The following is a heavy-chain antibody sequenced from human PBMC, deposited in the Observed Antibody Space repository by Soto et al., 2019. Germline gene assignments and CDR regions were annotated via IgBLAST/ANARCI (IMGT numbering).Heavy chain of an antibody. V-gene: IGHV4-31*03. CDR2: INYSGTT. CDR3: ARVGYTYGP. D-gene: IGHD5-18*01. Sequence: QVQLQELGPGLVKPSQTLSPTCTVSGGSISSGGYYWSWIRQHPGKDLEWIGYINYSGTTHYNPSLKSRVTMSVDTSKNQFSLNLNSVTAADTAVYYCARVGYTYGPWGQGTLVTVSS. J-gene: IGHJ5*02. CDR1: GGSISSGGYY.